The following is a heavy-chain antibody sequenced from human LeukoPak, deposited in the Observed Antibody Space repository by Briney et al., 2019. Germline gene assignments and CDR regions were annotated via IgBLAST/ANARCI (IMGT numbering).Heavy chain of an antibody. D-gene: IGHD2-21*02. V-gene: IGHV7-4-1*02. CDR3: STTCGGDCFGYGMDV. CDR1: GYTFTSYA. Sequence: ASVKVSCKASGYTFTSYAMNWVRQAPGQGLEWMGWINTNTGNPTYAQGFTGRFVFSLDTSVSTAYLQISSLKAEDTAVYYCSTTCGGDCFGYGMDVWGQGTTVTVSS. J-gene: IGHJ6*02. CDR2: INTNTGNP.